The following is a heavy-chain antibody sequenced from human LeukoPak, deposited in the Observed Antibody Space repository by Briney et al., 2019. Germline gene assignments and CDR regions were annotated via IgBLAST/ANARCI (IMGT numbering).Heavy chain of an antibody. CDR3: ARDCGGGSCYDAFDI. CDR2: ISAYNGNT. J-gene: IGHJ3*02. CDR1: GYTFTSYG. V-gene: IGHV1-18*01. Sequence: ASVKVSCKASGYTFTSYGISWVRQAPGQGLEWMGWISAYNGNTNYAQKLQGRVTMTTDTSTSTAYMELRSLRSDDTAVYYCARDCGGGSCYDAFDIWGQGTMVTVSS. D-gene: IGHD2-15*01.